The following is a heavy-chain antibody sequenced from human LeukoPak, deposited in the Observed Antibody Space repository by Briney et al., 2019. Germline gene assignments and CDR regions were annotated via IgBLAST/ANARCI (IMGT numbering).Heavy chain of an antibody. V-gene: IGHV4-59*01. CDR1: GGSISSYY. J-gene: IGHJ6*02. CDR3: ARAYSGSYLPSYYYYGMDV. CDR2: IYYSGST. Sequence: SETLSLTCTVSGGSISSYYWSWIRQPPGKGLEWIGYIYYSGSTNYNPSLKSRVTISVDTSKNQFSLKLSSVTAADTAVYYCARAYSGSYLPSYYYYGMDVWGQGTTVTVS. D-gene: IGHD1-26*01.